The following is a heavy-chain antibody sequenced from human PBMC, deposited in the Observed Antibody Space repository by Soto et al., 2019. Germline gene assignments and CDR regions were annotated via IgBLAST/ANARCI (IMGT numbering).Heavy chain of an antibody. CDR3: ARSYYDGTVFAVDP. J-gene: IGHJ5*02. Sequence: LSLTCSVSGASVSDGYWSWIRQPPGKGLEWIGFMYFGGSFSYNPSLTSRVTISVETSKNQFSMKMTSVTAADTALYYCARSYYDGTVFAVDPWGQGTLVTVSS. CDR1: GASVSDGY. CDR2: MYFGGSF. V-gene: IGHV4-59*02. D-gene: IGHD3-22*01.